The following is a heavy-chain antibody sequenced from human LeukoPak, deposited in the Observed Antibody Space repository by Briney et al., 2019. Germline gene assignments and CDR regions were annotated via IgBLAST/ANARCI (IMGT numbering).Heavy chain of an antibody. CDR2: IGGSGGST. CDR1: GFTFNNYA. CDR3: AKSHGAVADDIDY. Sequence: GGSLRLSCAASGFTFNNYAMTWVRQAPGKGLEWVSGIGGSGGSTYYADSVKGRFTISRDNSKNTLYLQMNSLRAEDTAVYYCAKSHGAVADDIDYWGQGTLVTVSS. J-gene: IGHJ4*02. V-gene: IGHV3-23*01. D-gene: IGHD6-19*01.